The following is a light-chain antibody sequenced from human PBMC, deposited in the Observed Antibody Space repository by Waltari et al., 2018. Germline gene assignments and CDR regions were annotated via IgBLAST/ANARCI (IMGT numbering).Light chain of an antibody. CDR3: CSYAGRYTNYV. Sequence: QSALTQPRSVSGSPGQSVTISCTGTRSDVGAYDHVPWYQQRPGKAPKLIIYDVTARPSGVPDRFSGSKSDNKASLTISGLQADDEADYYCCSYAGRYTNYVFGSGTKVTVL. V-gene: IGLV2-11*01. J-gene: IGLJ1*01. CDR1: RSDVGAYDH. CDR2: DVT.